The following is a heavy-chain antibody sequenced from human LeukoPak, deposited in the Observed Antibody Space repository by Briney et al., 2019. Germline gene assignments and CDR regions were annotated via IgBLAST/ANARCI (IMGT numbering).Heavy chain of an antibody. J-gene: IGHJ4*02. V-gene: IGHV1-69*06. D-gene: IGHD2-2*01. Sequence: ASVKVSCKASGGTFSSYDIGWVRQAPGQGLEWGGGIMPMFGETNYAQKFQGRVTTTADKATSTAYMELSSLRSEDTAVYYRAGGRTDIVVVPATLRNSYFDCWSQRTLVTVPS. CDR3: AGGRTDIVVVPATLRNSYFDC. CDR1: GGTFSSYD. CDR2: IMPMFGET.